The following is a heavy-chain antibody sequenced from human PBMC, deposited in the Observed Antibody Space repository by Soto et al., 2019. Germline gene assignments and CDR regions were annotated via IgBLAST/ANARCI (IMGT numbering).Heavy chain of an antibody. CDR3: ARDRDLAAAGTSLDYYYYMDV. V-gene: IGHV1-18*01. J-gene: IGHJ6*03. D-gene: IGHD6-13*01. Sequence: QVQLVQSGAEVKKPGASVRVSCKASGYTFTSYGLSWVRQAPGQGLEWMGWISAYNGNTNYAQKLQGRVTMTTDTSTSTAYMELRSLGSDDTAVYFCARDRDLAAAGTSLDYYYYMDVWGKGTTVTVSS. CDR2: ISAYNGNT. CDR1: GYTFTSYG.